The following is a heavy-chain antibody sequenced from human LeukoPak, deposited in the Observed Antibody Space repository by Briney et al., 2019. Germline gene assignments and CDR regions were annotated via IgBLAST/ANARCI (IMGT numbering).Heavy chain of an antibody. V-gene: IGHV1-18*03. Sequence: GASVKVSCKASGYTFTSYGISWVRQAPGQGLEWMGWISAYNGNTNYAQKLQGRVTMTTDTSTSTAYMELRSLRSDDMAVYYCARDNEAARYYDSSGYYRFDYWGQGTLVTVSS. D-gene: IGHD3-22*01. CDR2: ISAYNGNT. J-gene: IGHJ4*02. CDR1: GYTFTSYG. CDR3: ARDNEAARYYDSSGYYRFDY.